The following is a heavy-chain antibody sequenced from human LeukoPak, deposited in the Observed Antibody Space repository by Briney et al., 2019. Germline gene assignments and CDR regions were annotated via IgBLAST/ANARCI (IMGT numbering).Heavy chain of an antibody. CDR3: AKIGAVVVVAAPDY. J-gene: IGHJ4*02. CDR1: GFTFSSYA. Sequence: PGGSLRLSCAASGFTFSSYAMSWVGQAPGKGLEWVSAISGSGGSTHYADSVKGRFTISRDNSKNTLYLQMNSLRAEDTAVYYCAKIGAVVVVAAPDYWGQGTLVTVSS. V-gene: IGHV3-23*01. CDR2: ISGSGGST. D-gene: IGHD2-15*01.